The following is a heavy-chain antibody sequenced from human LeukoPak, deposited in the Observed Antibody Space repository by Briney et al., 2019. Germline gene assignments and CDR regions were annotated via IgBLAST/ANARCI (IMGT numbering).Heavy chain of an antibody. CDR1: GFTFSNAW. CDR3: TTDRYSQYYFDY. V-gene: IGHV3-15*01. CDR2: IKSKTDGGTT. D-gene: IGHD5-12*01. Sequence: GGALRLSCVASGFTFSNAWMSWVRQAPGKGLEWVGRIKSKTDGGTTDYAAPVKGRFTISRDDSKNTLYLQMNSLKTEDTAVYYCTTDRYSQYYFDYWGQGTLVTVSS. J-gene: IGHJ4*02.